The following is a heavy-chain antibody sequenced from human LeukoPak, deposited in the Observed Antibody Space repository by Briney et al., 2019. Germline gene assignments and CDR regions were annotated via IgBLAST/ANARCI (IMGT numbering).Heavy chain of an antibody. D-gene: IGHD2-21*01. CDR1: GFTLSSYA. V-gene: IGHV3-23*01. J-gene: IGHJ4*02. CDR3: AKAPVTTCSGAYCYPFDY. Sequence: GGSLRLSCAASGFTLSSYAMSWVRQAPGKGLEWVSAISVSGNTYHADSVKGRFTISRDSSKNILYLQMNRLRAEDAGVYYCAKAPVTTCSGAYCYPFDYWGQGTLVTVSS. CDR2: ISVSGNT.